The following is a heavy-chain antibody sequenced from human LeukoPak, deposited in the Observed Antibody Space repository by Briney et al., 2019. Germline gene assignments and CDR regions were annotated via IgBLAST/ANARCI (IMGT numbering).Heavy chain of an antibody. V-gene: IGHV4-34*01. Sequence: PSETLSLTCAVYGGSFSGYYWSWIRQPPGKGLEWIGEINHSGSTNYNPSLKSRVSISVDRSKNQFSLKLGSVTAADTAVYYCARFGSGWHYFDYWGQGTLVTVSS. CDR3: ARFGSGWHYFDY. D-gene: IGHD6-19*01. CDR1: GGSFSGYY. CDR2: INHSGST. J-gene: IGHJ4*02.